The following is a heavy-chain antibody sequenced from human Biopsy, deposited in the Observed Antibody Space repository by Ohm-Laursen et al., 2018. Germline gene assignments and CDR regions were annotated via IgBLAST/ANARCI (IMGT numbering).Heavy chain of an antibody. D-gene: IGHD6-19*01. CDR3: ARGMRSSGWPYFDS. CDR2: IYDRGSTA. Sequence: TLSLTCPVSGDSVRSGSFYWTWIRQPPGQGLEYIGYIYDRGSTANYNPSLESRVTMSVDMPKNQFSLKLSSVTAADTAIYYCARGMRSSGWPYFDSWGQGTLVTVSS. V-gene: IGHV4-61*01. J-gene: IGHJ4*02. CDR1: GDSVRSGSFY.